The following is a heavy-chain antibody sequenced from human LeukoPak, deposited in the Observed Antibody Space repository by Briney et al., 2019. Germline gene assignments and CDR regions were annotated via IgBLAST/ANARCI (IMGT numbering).Heavy chain of an antibody. J-gene: IGHJ6*02. CDR2: IFSSGSA. V-gene: IGHV4-59*01. Sequence: KPSETLSLTCTVSGDSINNYYWSWIRQPPGKGLEWIGYIFSSGSANYSPSLKSRVVMSVDTSTNQFSLRLSSVTAADTAVYYCARGAMVTTNHYYYGMDVWGQGATVTVSS. D-gene: IGHD4/OR15-4a*01. CDR3: ARGAMVTTNHYYYGMDV. CDR1: GDSINNYY.